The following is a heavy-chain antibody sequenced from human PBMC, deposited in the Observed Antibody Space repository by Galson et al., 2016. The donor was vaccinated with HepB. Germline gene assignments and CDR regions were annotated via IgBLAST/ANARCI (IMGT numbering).Heavy chain of an antibody. CDR3: AKDEFRGESGSHQGSDFGMNV. D-gene: IGHD3-10*01. J-gene: IGHJ6*02. CDR2: ITGSGGDT. Sequence: APRPPCAASGVAFTSDAMSCVRQLPGKGLEWVSCITGSGGDTSYVDSVKCRFRISRDNSKNTLYLQMNNVRAEDTAVYYCAKDEFRGESGSHQGSDFGMNVWGQGTTVTVSS. CDR1: GVAFTSDA. V-gene: IGHV3-23*01.